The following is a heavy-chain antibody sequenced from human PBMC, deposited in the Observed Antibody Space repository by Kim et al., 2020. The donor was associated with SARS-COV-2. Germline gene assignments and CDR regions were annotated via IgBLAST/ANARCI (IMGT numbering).Heavy chain of an antibody. CDR1: GYTFTSYG. CDR2: ISAYNGNT. CDR3: ARDPLGFCGGDCYHDY. J-gene: IGHJ4*02. V-gene: IGHV1-18*01. Sequence: ASVKVSCKASGYTFTSYGISWVRQAPGQGLEWMGWISAYNGNTNYAQKLQGRVTMTTDTSTSTAYMELRSLRSDDTAVYYCARDPLGFCGGDCYHDYWGQGTLVTVSS. D-gene: IGHD2-21*02.